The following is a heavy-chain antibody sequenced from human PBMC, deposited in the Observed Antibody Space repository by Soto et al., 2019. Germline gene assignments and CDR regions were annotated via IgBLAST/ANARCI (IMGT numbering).Heavy chain of an antibody. Sequence: GASVKVSCKASGRTFTDLGLHWVRQAPGQGLEWMGGIIPIFGTPNYAQKFQGRVIITADEFTSTAHMGLSSLRSEDTAVYYCARGWDHYDSSGLLTWFDPWGQGTLVTVSS. CDR1: GRTFTDLG. CDR3: ARGWDHYDSSGLLTWFDP. D-gene: IGHD3-22*01. V-gene: IGHV1-69*13. J-gene: IGHJ5*02. CDR2: IIPIFGTP.